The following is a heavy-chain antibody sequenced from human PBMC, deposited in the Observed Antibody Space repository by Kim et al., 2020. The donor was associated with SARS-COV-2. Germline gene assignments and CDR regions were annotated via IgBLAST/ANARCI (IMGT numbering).Heavy chain of an antibody. D-gene: IGHD2-21*02. Sequence: GGSLRLSCVASGFNFGIYYMHWVRQAPGKGLVWVSRIKGDGTSTDYVDSVKGRFTISRDNTKKTLFLQMNDLRADDAGIYYCARICRDTDCSVVVWGQGTTVTVSS. CDR3: ARICRDTDCSVVV. J-gene: IGHJ6*02. V-gene: IGHV3-74*01. CDR1: GFNFGIYY. CDR2: IKGDGTST.